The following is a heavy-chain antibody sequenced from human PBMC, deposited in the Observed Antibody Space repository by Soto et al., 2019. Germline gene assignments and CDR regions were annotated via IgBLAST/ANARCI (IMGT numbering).Heavy chain of an antibody. CDR1: GFTFRSYA. Sequence: EVQLVESGGGLVQPGGSLRLSCAASGFTFRSYAMHWVRQAPGKGLEYVSAISSNGGSTYYANSVKGRFTISRDNSKNTLYLQMGSLRAEDMAVYYCATNYGDYYYYGMDVWGQGTMVTVSS. J-gene: IGHJ6*02. D-gene: IGHD4-17*01. V-gene: IGHV3-64*01. CDR2: ISSNGGST. CDR3: ATNYGDYYYYGMDV.